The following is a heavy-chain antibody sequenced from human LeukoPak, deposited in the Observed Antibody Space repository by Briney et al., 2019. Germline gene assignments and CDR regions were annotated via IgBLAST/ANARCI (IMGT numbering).Heavy chain of an antibody. CDR3: ARDLRTYYYDISGSSLFDY. Sequence: ASVKVSCKASGYTFTSYGISWVRQAPGQGLEWMRRISAYNGNTNYAQKLQGRVTMTTDTSTSTAYMELRSLTSDDTAVYYCARDLRTYYYDISGSSLFDYWGQGTLVTVSS. D-gene: IGHD3-22*01. CDR2: ISAYNGNT. V-gene: IGHV1-18*01. CDR1: GYTFTSYG. J-gene: IGHJ4*02.